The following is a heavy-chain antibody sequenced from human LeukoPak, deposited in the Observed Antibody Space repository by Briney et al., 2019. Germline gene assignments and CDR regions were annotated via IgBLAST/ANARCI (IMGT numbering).Heavy chain of an antibody. D-gene: IGHD3-22*01. Sequence: GGSLRLSCEASGFTFSRSDMIWVRQAPGKGLEWVSSISSSSSYIYYADSVKGRFTISRDNAKNSLYLQMNSLRAEDTAVYYCARGPWGYYYDSSGYCGYWGQGTLVTVSS. CDR2: ISSSSSYI. J-gene: IGHJ4*02. CDR1: GFTFSRSD. V-gene: IGHV3-21*01. CDR3: ARGPWGYYYDSSGYCGY.